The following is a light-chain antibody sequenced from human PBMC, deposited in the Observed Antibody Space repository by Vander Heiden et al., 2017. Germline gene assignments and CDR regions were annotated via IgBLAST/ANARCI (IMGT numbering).Light chain of an antibody. V-gene: IGKV1-39*01. CDR3: QQCDNTPYT. J-gene: IGKJ2*01. CDR2: ASS. CDR1: QSISSY. Sequence: DIQMTHSPSSLSASVGDRVTITCRASQSISSYLNWYQQKPGKAPKLLIYASSTLQSGVPSRFRGSGSGTDFALTISSLHPEDFATYYCQQCDNTPYTFGPGTKVEIK.